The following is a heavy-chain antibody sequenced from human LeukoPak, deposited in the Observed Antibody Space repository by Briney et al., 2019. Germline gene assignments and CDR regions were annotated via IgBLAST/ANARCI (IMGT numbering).Heavy chain of an antibody. CDR2: INHSGST. CDR3: ASGFFSAQRTPIFSGSGSYYTGTYYYYGMDV. J-gene: IGHJ6*02. CDR1: GFTFSSYA. V-gene: IGHV4-34*01. Sequence: PGGSLRLSCAASGFTFSSYAMSWVRQAPGKGLEWIGEINHSGSTNYNPSLKSRVTISVDTSKNQFSLKLSSVTAADTAVYYCASGFFSAQRTPIFSGSGSYYTGTYYYYGMDVWGQGTTVTVSS. D-gene: IGHD3-10*01.